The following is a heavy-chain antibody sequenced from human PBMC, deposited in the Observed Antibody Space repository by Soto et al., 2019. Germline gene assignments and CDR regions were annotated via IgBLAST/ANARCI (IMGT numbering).Heavy chain of an antibody. CDR1: GYTFTSYG. Sequence: ASVKVCCKASGYTFTSYGISWVRQAPGQGLEWMGWISAYNGNTNYAQKLQGRVTMTTDTSTSTAYMELRSLRSDDTAVYYCAREGGTIFGVVIPIYYYYMDVWGKGTTVTVSS. J-gene: IGHJ6*03. CDR3: AREGGTIFGVVIPIYYYYMDV. D-gene: IGHD3-3*01. V-gene: IGHV1-18*01. CDR2: ISAYNGNT.